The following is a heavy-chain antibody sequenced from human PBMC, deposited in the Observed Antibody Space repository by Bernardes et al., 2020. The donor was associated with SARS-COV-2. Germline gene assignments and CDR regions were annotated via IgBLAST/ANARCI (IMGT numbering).Heavy chain of an antibody. CDR2: ISTYHGNT. J-gene: IGHJ4*02. CDR1: GYTFTDYS. CDR3: ARGRLGGDF. D-gene: IGHD2-15*01. Sequence: ASVKVCCKASGYTFTDYSISWVRQAPGQGLEWMGWISTYHGNTNYAQKLQGRVTVTTDTSTTTAFMELRSLTSDDTAVYYCARGRLGGDFWGQGTLVTVSS. V-gene: IGHV1-18*01.